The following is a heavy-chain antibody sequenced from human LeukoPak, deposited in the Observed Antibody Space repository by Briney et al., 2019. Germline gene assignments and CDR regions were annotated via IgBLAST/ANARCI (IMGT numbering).Heavy chain of an antibody. J-gene: IGHJ4*02. V-gene: IGHV1-2*02. CDR2: INPNSGGT. CDR3: ARVLARPYYFDY. Sequence: ASVKVSCEASGYTFTGYYMHWVRQAPGQGLEWMGWINPNSGGTNYAQKFQGRVTMTRDTSISTAYMELSRLRSDDTAVYYCARVLARPYYFDYWGQGTLVAVSS. CDR1: GYTFTGYY.